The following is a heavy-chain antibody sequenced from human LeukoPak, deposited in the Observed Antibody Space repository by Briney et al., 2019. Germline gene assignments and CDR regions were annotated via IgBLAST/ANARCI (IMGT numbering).Heavy chain of an antibody. V-gene: IGHV3-23*01. CDR3: ARVQLVLYYFDY. J-gene: IGHJ4*02. CDR2: ISGSGGTT. D-gene: IGHD6-13*01. CDR1: GFTFSSYA. Sequence: GGSLRLSCAASGFTFSSYAMSWVRQAPGKGLEWVSAISGSGGTTYYADSVKGRFTISRDNSKNTLYLQMGSLRAEDMAVYYCARVQLVLYYFDYWGQGTLVTVSS.